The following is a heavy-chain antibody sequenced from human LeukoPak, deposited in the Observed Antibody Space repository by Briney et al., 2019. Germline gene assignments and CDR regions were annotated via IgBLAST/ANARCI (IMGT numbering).Heavy chain of an antibody. J-gene: IGHJ6*02. CDR1: GGSISSYY. Sequence: SETLSLTCTVSGGSISSYYWSWIRQPAGKGLEWTGRIYSSGSTNYNPSLKRRVTMSVDTSKNQFSLKLNSVTAADTAVYFCARDLQPVTTYYYYGMDVWGQGTTVTVSS. CDR2: IYSSGST. D-gene: IGHD4-17*01. CDR3: ARDLQPVTTYYYYGMDV. V-gene: IGHV4-4*07.